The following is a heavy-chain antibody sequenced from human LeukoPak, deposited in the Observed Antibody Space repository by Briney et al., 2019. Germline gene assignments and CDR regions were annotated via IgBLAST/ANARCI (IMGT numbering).Heavy chain of an antibody. J-gene: IGHJ5*02. V-gene: IGHV1-2*06. CDR2: INPNSGGT. D-gene: IGHD6-13*01. CDR3: ARDLRPTPRMAAAGTITGWFDP. CDR1: GYTFTGYY. Sequence: ASVKVSCKASGYTFTGYYMHWVRQAPGQGLEWMGRINPNSGGTNYAQKFQGRVTMTRDTSISTAYMELSRLRSDDTAVYYCARDLRPTPRMAAAGTITGWFDPWGQGTLVTVSS.